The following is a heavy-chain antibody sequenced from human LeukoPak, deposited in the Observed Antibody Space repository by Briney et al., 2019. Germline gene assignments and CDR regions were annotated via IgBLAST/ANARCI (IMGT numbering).Heavy chain of an antibody. CDR3: ARGGSGWYNWFDP. CDR1: GGSISSGGYS. CDR2: IYHSGST. Sequence: SETLSLTCAVSGGSISSGGYSWSWIRQPPGTGLEWIGYIYHSGSTYYNPSLKSRVTISVDRSKNQFSLKLSSVTAADTAVYYCARGGSGWYNWFDPWGQGTLVTVSS. J-gene: IGHJ5*02. V-gene: IGHV4-30-2*01. D-gene: IGHD6-19*01.